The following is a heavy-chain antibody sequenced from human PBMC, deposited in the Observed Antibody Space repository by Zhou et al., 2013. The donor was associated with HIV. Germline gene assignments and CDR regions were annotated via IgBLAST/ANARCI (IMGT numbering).Heavy chain of an antibody. CDR2: IIPIFGTA. Sequence: QVQLVQSGAEVKKPGSSVKVSCKASGGTFSSYAISWVRQAPGQGLEWMGGIIPIFGTANYAQKFQGRVTITTDESTSTAYMELSSLRSEDTAVYYCARVGDYGSGSTYYYYMDVWGKGTTVTVSS. J-gene: IGHJ6*03. CDR1: GGTFSSYA. V-gene: IGHV1-69*05. D-gene: IGHD3-10*01. CDR3: ARVGDYGSGSTYYYYMDV.